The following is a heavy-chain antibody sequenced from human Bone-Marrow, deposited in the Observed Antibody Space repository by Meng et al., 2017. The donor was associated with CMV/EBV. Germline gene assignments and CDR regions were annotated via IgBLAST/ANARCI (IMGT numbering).Heavy chain of an antibody. CDR2: INHSGST. Sequence: SETLSLTCTVSGGSISSYYWSWIRQPPGKGLEWIGEINHSGSTNYNPSLKSRVTISVDTSKNQFSLKLSSVTAADTAVYYCARVVGATTALDYWGQGTLVTVSS. J-gene: IGHJ4*02. V-gene: IGHV4-34*01. CDR1: GGSISSYY. CDR3: ARVVGATTALDY. D-gene: IGHD1-26*01.